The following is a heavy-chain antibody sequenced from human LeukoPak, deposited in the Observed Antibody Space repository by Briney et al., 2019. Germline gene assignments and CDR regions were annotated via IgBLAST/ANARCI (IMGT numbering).Heavy chain of an antibody. CDR2: TYYRSKWYN. J-gene: IGHJ5*02. CDR1: GDSVSSKSVV. CDR3: ARGLLWFGELSDWFDP. V-gene: IGHV6-1*01. Sequence: SQTLSLTCAISGDSVSSKSVVWNWTRQSPSRGLEWLGRTYYRSKWYNDYAVSVKSRITINPDTSKNQFSLQLNSVTPEDTAVYYCARGLLWFGELSDWFDPWGQGTLVTVSS. D-gene: IGHD3-10*01.